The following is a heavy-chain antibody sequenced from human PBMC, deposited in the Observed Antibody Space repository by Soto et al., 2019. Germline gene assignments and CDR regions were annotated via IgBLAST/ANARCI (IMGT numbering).Heavy chain of an antibody. D-gene: IGHD3-22*01. J-gene: IGHJ6*02. CDR1: GDSISSYY. CDR3: AGDKGYYYDGMDV. V-gene: IGHV4-4*07. CDR2: IYTSGNT. Sequence: SETLSLTCTVSGDSISSYYWSWIRQPAGKGLEWIGRIYTSGNTQYNPSLWRRVTMSVDTSKNQLSLKLSSVTAADTAVYFCAGDKGYYYDGMDVWGQGTTVTVSS.